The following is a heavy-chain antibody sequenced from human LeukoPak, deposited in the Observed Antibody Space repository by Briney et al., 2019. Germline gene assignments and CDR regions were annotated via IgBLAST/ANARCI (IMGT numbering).Heavy chain of an antibody. J-gene: IGHJ3*02. CDR2: IIPIFGTA. CDR3: AREPSITMIATWRAFDI. D-gene: IGHD3-22*01. V-gene: IGHV1-69*13. CDR1: GGTFSSYA. Sequence: GASVKVSCKASGGTFSSYAISWVRQAPGQGLEWMGGIIPIFGTANYAQKFQGRVTITADESTSTAYMEPSSLRSEDTAVYYCAREPSITMIATWRAFDIWGQGTMVTVSS.